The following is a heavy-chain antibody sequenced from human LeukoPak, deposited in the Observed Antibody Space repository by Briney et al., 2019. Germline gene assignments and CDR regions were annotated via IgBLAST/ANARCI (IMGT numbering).Heavy chain of an antibody. J-gene: IGHJ4*02. Sequence: GGSLRLPCAASGFTFSSYGMHWVRQAPGKGLEWVAVIWYDGSNKYYADSVKGRFTISRDNSKNTLYLQMNSLRAEDTAVYYCARGVVVAATHSSGWYKGFDYWGQGTLVTVSS. CDR2: IWYDGSNK. CDR1: GFTFSSYG. D-gene: IGHD2-15*01. CDR3: ARGVVVAATHSSGWYKGFDY. V-gene: IGHV3-33*01.